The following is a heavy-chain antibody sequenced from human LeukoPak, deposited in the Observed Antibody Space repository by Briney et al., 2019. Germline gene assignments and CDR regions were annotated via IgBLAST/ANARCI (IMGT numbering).Heavy chain of an antibody. J-gene: IGHJ6*02. CDR1: GYTFTSYA. D-gene: IGHD5-12*01. CDR3: ARDFRDIVATIRYYGMDV. CDR2: IIPIFGTA. V-gene: IGHV1-69*13. Sequence: GASVKVSCKASGYTFTSYAISWVRQAPGQGLEWMGGIIPIFGTANYAQKFQGRVTITADESTSTAYMELSSLRSEDTAVYYCARDFRDIVATIRYYGMDVWGQGTTVTVSS.